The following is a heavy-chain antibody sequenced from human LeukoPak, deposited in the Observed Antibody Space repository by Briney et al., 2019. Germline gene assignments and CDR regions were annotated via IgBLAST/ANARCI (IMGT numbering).Heavy chain of an antibody. V-gene: IGHV4-59*08. D-gene: IGHD2-15*01. CDR2: IYYSGST. CDR1: GGSISSYY. J-gene: IGHJ4*02. Sequence: SETLSLTCTVSGGSISSYYWSWIRQPPGKGLEWIGYIYYSGSTNYNPSLKSRVTISVDTSKNQFSLKLSSVTAADTAVYYCARHFHWWGPLGAIDYWGQGTLVTVSS. CDR3: ARHFHWWGPLGAIDY.